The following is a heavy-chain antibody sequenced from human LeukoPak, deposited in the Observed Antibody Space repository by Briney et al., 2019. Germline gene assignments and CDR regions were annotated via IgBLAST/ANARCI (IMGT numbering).Heavy chain of an antibody. Sequence: SETLSLTCAVYGGSFSGYYWSWIRQPPGKGLEWIGEINHSGSTNYNPSLKSRVTISVDTSKNQFSLKLSSVTAADTAVYYCARGPRYYYGLGSYYISWGQGTLVTVSS. CDR2: INHSGST. CDR3: ARGPRYYYGLGSYYIS. D-gene: IGHD3-10*01. CDR1: GGSFSGYY. J-gene: IGHJ4*02. V-gene: IGHV4-34*01.